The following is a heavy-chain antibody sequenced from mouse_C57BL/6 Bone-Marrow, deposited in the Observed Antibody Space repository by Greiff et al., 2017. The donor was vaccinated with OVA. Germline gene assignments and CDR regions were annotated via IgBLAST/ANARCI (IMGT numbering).Heavy chain of an antibody. J-gene: IGHJ2*01. D-gene: IGHD2-12*01. CDR3: ARKALRPNFAY. Sequence: QVQLQQSGAELARPGASVKLSCKASGFTFTSYGISWVKQRTGQGLEWIGEIYPRSGNTYYNEKFQGKATLTADKSSSTAYMELRSLTSEDPAVYYCARKALRPNFAYWGQGTTLTVSS. V-gene: IGHV1-81*01. CDR1: GFTFTSYG. CDR2: IYPRSGNT.